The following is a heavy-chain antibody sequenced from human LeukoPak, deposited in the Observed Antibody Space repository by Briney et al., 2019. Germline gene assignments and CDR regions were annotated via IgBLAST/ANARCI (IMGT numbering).Heavy chain of an antibody. J-gene: IGHJ4*02. V-gene: IGHV3-23*01. CDR1: GFTFSSYA. Sequence: PGGSLRLSCAASGFTFSSYAMSWVRQAPGKGLEWVSAISGSGGSTYYADSVKGRFTISRDNAKNSLYLQMNSLRAEDTAVYYCARDDVYGSSSKPFDYWGQGTLVTVSS. D-gene: IGHD6-13*01. CDR3: ARDDVYGSSSKPFDY. CDR2: ISGSGGST.